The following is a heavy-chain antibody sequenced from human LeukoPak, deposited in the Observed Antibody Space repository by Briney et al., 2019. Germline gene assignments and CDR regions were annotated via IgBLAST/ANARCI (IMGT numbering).Heavy chain of an antibody. CDR1: GGSISSYY. CDR3: ARAPGYSYGYWYFDL. J-gene: IGHJ2*01. CDR2: IYYSGST. Sequence: PSETLSLTCTVSGGSISSYYWSWIRQPPGKGLEWIGYIYYSGSTNYNPSLKSRVTISVDTSKNQFSLKLSSVTAADTAGYYCARAPGYSYGYWYFDLWGRGTLVTVSS. D-gene: IGHD5-18*01. V-gene: IGHV4-59*01.